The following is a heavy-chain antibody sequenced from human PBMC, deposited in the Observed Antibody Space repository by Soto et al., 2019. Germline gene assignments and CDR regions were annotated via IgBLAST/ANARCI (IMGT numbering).Heavy chain of an antibody. CDR1: GYDFTTYG. J-gene: IGHJ4*02. Sequence: QVHLVQSGAEVKKPGASVKVSCKGSGYDFTTYGITWVRQAPGQGLEWMAWISAHNGNTDYAQKLQGRVTVTRDTSTSKAYMELRSLRSDDPAVYYCARGRYGDYWGQGALVTVSS. CDR3: ARGRYGDY. D-gene: IGHD1-1*01. V-gene: IGHV1-18*01. CDR2: ISAHNGNT.